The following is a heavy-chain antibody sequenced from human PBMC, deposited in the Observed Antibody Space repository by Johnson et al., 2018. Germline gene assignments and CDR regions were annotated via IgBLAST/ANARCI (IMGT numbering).Heavy chain of an antibody. V-gene: IGHV3-66*02. CDR1: GFTVSSNY. CDR2: IYSGGST. CDR3: ARDRVTNARGHNYYYYYYMDV. J-gene: IGHJ6*03. D-gene: IGHD2-21*02. Sequence: VQLLESGGGLVQPGGSLRLSCAASGFTVSSNYMSWVRQAPGKGLEWVSVIYSGGSTYYADSVKGRFTISRDNSKNTLYLQMNSLRAEDTAVYYCARDRVTNARGHNYYYYYYMDVWGKGTTVTVSS.